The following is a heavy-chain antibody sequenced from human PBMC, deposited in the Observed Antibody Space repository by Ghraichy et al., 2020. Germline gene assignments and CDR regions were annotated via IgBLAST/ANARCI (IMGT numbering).Heavy chain of an antibody. J-gene: IGHJ5*02. D-gene: IGHD6-13*01. CDR1: GGSFSGSY. CDR3: ARGRLHAEGHLAAAPPNNWFDP. CDR2: INHSGST. Sequence: SETLSLTCAVYGGSFSGSYWSWIRQPPGKGLEWIGEINHSGSTNYNPSLKSRVTISVDTSKNQFSLKLSSVTAADTAVYYCARGRLHAEGHLAAAPPNNWFDPWGQGTLVTVSS. V-gene: IGHV4-34*01.